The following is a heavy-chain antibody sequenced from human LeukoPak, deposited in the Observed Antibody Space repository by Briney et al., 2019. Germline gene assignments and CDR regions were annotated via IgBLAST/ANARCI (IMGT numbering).Heavy chain of an antibody. V-gene: IGHV6-1*01. Sequence: SQTLSLTCAISGDSVSSSSAAWNWIRQSPSRGLEWLGRTYYRSKWYNEYAASVRSRITINPDTSKNQFSLQLNSVTPEDTVVYYCAREDYGGNSGTYFDYWGQGTLVTVSS. CDR1: GDSVSSSSAA. J-gene: IGHJ4*02. D-gene: IGHD4-23*01. CDR2: TYYRSKWYN. CDR3: AREDYGGNSGTYFDY.